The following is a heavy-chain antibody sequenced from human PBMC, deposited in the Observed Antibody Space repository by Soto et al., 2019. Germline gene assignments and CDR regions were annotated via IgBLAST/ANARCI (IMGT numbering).Heavy chain of an antibody. V-gene: IGHV3-30*18. CDR3: AKDATVATIYYYYYGMDV. J-gene: IGHJ6*02. CDR2: ISYDGSNK. Sequence: QVQLVESGGGVVQPGRSLTLSCAASGFTFSSYGMHWVRQAPGKGLEWVAVISYDGSNKYYADSVKGRFTISRDNSKNTLYLQMNSLRAEDTAVYYCAKDATVATIYYYYYGMDVWGQGTTVTVSS. D-gene: IGHD5-12*01. CDR1: GFTFSSYG.